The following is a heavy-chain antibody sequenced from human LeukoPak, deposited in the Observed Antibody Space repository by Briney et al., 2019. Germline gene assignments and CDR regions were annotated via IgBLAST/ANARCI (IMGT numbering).Heavy chain of an antibody. CDR1: GFTFSTYW. CDR2: IKSDGST. Sequence: AGSLRLSCAASGFTFSTYWMHWVRQAPGKGLVWVSRIKSDGSTNYEDSVKGRFTSSRDNAKNTLSLQMNSLRPEDTGVYYCARAPSEIGGYYPEYFRHWGQGTLVTVSS. V-gene: IGHV3-74*01. J-gene: IGHJ1*01. CDR3: ARAPSEIGGYYPEYFRH. D-gene: IGHD3-3*01.